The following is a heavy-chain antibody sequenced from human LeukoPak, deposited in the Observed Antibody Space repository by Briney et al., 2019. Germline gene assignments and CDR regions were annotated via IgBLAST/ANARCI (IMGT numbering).Heavy chain of an antibody. CDR3: ARQDTVVRGVRIIAAFDI. CDR1: GGSISSYY. V-gene: IGHV4-59*08. Sequence: SETLSLTCTVSGGSISSYYWSWIRRPPGKGLEWIGYIYYSGSTNYDPSLKSRVTISVDTSKNQFSLKLSSVTAADTAVYYCARQDTVVRGVRIIAAFDIWGQGTMVTVSS. J-gene: IGHJ3*02. CDR2: IYYSGST. D-gene: IGHD3-10*01.